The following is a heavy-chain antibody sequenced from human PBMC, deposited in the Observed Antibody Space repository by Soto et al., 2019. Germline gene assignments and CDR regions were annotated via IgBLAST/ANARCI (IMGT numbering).Heavy chain of an antibody. CDR3: ARDRPRGQQLAPGGFDE. D-gene: IGHD6-13*01. CDR1: GGTFSSYA. CDR2: IIPIFGTA. Sequence: ASVKVSCKASGGTFSSYAISWVRQAPGQGLEWMGGIIPIFGTANYAQKFQGRVTITADESTSTAYMELSSLRSEDTAVYYCARDRPRGQQLAPGGFDEWGQGTLVTVSS. J-gene: IGHJ4*02. V-gene: IGHV1-69*13.